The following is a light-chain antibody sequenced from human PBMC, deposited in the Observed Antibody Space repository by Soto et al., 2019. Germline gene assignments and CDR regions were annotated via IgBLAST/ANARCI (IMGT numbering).Light chain of an antibody. J-gene: IGKJ1*01. CDR2: DVS. Sequence: GDIVTITCRASQSISDSLAWYQQKPGKAPDLLISDVSKLERGVASRFSGSGSGTEFTLTISSMQPDDLATYYCQQYHGFSRTFGQGTKVDIK. V-gene: IGKV1-5*01. CDR3: QQYHGFSRT. CDR1: QSISDS.